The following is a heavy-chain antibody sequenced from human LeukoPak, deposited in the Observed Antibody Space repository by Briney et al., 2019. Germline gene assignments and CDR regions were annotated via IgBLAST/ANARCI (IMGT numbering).Heavy chain of an antibody. CDR2: VSASGGST. CDR1: GFTFSSFA. Sequence: GGSLRLSCAASGFTFSSFAMSWVRQAPGRGLEWVSAVSASGGSTYYADSVKGRFTISRDNSKNTLYLQMNSLRAEDTAVYYCAKDVGGYYFTYWSGCFDHWGQGTLVTVSS. V-gene: IGHV3-23*01. CDR3: AKDVGGYYFTYWSGCFDH. J-gene: IGHJ4*02. D-gene: IGHD3-10*01.